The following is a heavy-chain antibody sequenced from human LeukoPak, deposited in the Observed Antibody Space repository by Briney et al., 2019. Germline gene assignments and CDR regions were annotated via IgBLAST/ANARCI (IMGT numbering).Heavy chain of an antibody. CDR1: RFTFSNYG. CDR3: AKEVATISFFDH. Sequence: GTSLRLSCTASRFTFSNYGIQWVRQAPGKGLEWVAVISYDGSNKYSADSVKGRFTISRDNSKNTVYLQMNSLRAEDTAVYYGAKEVATISFFDHWGQGTLVTVSS. CDR2: ISYDGSNK. J-gene: IGHJ4*02. D-gene: IGHD5-24*01. V-gene: IGHV3-30*18.